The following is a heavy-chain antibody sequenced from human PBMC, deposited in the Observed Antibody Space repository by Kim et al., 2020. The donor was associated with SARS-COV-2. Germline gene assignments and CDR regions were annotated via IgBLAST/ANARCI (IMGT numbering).Heavy chain of an antibody. V-gene: IGHV4-39*01. CDR2: IYYSGST. J-gene: IGHJ6*02. CDR1: GGSISSSSYY. Sequence: SETLSLTCTVSGGSISSSSYYWGWIRQPPGKGLEWIGSIYYSGSTYYNPSLKSRVTISVDTSKNQFSLKLSSVTAADTAVYYCARRIDGDYGMDVWGQGT. CDR3: ARRIDGDYGMDV. D-gene: IGHD4-17*01.